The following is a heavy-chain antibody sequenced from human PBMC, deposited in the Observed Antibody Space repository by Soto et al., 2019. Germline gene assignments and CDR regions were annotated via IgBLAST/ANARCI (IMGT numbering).Heavy chain of an antibody. CDR1: GYTFTGYY. CDR2: INPNSGGT. CDR3: ARDLVGEYNCNPRNWFDP. D-gene: IGHD1-20*01. J-gene: IGHJ5*02. Sequence: ASVKVSCKASGYTFTGYYMHWVRQAPGQGLEWMGWINPNSGGTNYAQKFQGRVTMTRDTSISTAYMELSRLRSDDTAVYYCARDLVGEYNCNPRNWFDPWGQGTLVTVSS. V-gene: IGHV1-2*02.